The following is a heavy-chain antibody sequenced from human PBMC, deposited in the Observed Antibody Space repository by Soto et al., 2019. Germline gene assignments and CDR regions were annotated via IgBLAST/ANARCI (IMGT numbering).Heavy chain of an antibody. CDR2: ISYDGSAK. J-gene: IGHJ4*02. Sequence: QVQLVESGGGVVQPGRSLRLSCVASGFNFRSYGMHWVRQAPGKGLEWVAVISYDGSAKWYVDSVKGRFTISRDTSKNILYLQMNSLRAEDTAVYYCAKDEGAEDDILTGYPLFDYRGQGILVTVSS. CDR3: AKDEGAEDDILTGYPLFDY. CDR1: GFNFRSYG. V-gene: IGHV3-30*18. D-gene: IGHD3-9*01.